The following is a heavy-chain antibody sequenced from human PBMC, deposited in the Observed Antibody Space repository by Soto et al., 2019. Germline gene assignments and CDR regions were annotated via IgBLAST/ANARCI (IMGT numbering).Heavy chain of an antibody. V-gene: IGHV1-46*01. Sequence: ASVKVSCKASGYTFTSYYMHWVRQAPGQGLEWMGIINPSGGSTSYAQKFQGRVTMTRDTSTSTVYMELSSLRSEDTAVYYCARDLSAGYSSSWNYYGMDVWGQGTTVTVSS. CDR2: INPSGGST. CDR3: ARDLSAGYSSSWNYYGMDV. CDR1: GYTFTSYY. D-gene: IGHD6-13*01. J-gene: IGHJ6*02.